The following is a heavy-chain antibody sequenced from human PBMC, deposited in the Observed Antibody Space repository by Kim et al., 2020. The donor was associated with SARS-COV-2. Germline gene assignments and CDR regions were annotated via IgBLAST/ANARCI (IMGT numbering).Heavy chain of an antibody. J-gene: IGHJ6*02. CDR3: SSADVDWSDYYYYGMDV. CDR1: GFTFSSYA. CDR2: ISYGGSNK. D-gene: IGHD3-9*01. V-gene: IGHV3-30*04. Sequence: GGSLRLSCAASGFTFSSYAMHWVRQAPGKGLEWVAVISYGGSNKYYADSVKGRFTISRDNSKNTLYLQMNSLRAEDTAVYYCSSADVDWSDYYYYGMDVWGQGTTVTVSS.